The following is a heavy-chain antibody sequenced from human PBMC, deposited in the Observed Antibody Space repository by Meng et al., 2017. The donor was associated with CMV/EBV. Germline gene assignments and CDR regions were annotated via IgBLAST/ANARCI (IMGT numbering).Heavy chain of an antibody. V-gene: IGHV3-23*03. CDR1: GFTFSSYA. CDR3: AKGRYDFWSGYYEAY. Sequence: GESLKISCAASGFTFSSYAMSWVRQAPGKGLEWVSVIYSGGSSTYYADSVKGRFTISRDNSKNTLYLQMNSLRAEDTAVYYCAKGRYDFWSGYYEAYWGRGTLVTVSS. D-gene: IGHD3-3*01. CDR2: IYSGGSST. J-gene: IGHJ4*02.